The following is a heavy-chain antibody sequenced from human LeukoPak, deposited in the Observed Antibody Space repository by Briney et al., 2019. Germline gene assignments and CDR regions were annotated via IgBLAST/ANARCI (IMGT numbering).Heavy chain of an antibody. CDR3: ANMYGRDSGYYYYYYMDV. D-gene: IGHD4-23*01. CDR2: MNPDSGNT. J-gene: IGHJ6*03. CDR1: GYTFNSYD. V-gene: IGHV1-8*01. Sequence: ASVKVSCKASGYTFNSYDINWVRQASGQGLEWMGWMNPDSGNTGYAQTFQGRVTMTWNTSINTAYMELSSLTSDDTAVYYCANMYGRDSGYYYYYYMDVWGKGTTVTVSS.